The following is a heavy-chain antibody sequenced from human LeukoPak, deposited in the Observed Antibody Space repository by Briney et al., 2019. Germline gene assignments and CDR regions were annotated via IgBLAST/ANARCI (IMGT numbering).Heavy chain of an antibody. Sequence: SETLSLTCAIYDASFSGYYWSWIRQPPGKGLEWIGEIHPSGSPSYNPSLKSRVTMSVDTSTNQFSLNLSSVTAADTAVYYCARGGRGNGYSYLYYFDFWGQGTLVTVSS. V-gene: IGHV4-34*01. D-gene: IGHD5-18*01. CDR3: ARGGRGNGYSYLYYFDF. CDR1: DASFSGYY. J-gene: IGHJ4*02. CDR2: IHPSGSP.